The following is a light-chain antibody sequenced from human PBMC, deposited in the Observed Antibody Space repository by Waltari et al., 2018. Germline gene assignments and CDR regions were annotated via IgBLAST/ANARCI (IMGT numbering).Light chain of an antibody. J-gene: IGKJ3*01. CDR2: AAS. V-gene: IGKV1-9*01. CDR1: RAISSY. CDR3: QQLNSYPLT. Sequence: IQLTQSPSSLSASVGDRVTITCRASRAISSYLAWYQQKSGKAPKLLIYAASTLQSGVPSRFSGSGSGTDFTLTISSLQPEDFATYYCQQLNSYPLTFGPGTRVDIK.